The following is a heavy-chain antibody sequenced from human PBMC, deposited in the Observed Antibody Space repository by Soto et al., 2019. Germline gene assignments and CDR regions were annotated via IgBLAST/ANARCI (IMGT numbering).Heavy chain of an antibody. J-gene: IGHJ5*02. Sequence: SETLSLTCTVSGGSISSYYWIWIRQPPGKGLEWIGYIYYSGSTNYNPSLKSRVTISVDTSKNQFSLKLSSVTAADTAVYYCARPHGGSSGWDNWFDPWGQGTLVTVS. V-gene: IGHV4-59*01. CDR2: IYYSGST. CDR1: GGSISSYY. CDR3: ARPHGGSSGWDNWFDP. D-gene: IGHD6-25*01.